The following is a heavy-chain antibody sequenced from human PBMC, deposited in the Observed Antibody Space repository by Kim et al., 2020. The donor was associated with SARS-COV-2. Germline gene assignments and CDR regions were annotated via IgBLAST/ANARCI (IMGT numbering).Heavy chain of an antibody. D-gene: IGHD3-10*01. CDR3: AKDAAHGGGSVFDC. Sequence: GGSLRLSCAASGFTFSNFAMSWVRQAPGKGLEWVSAISGRSGENTYYGDSVRGRFTISRDNSRNTLYLQMNSLRAEDTAVYYCAKDAAHGGGSVFDCWGQGTLVTVSS. J-gene: IGHJ4*02. CDR1: GFTFSNFA. CDR2: ISGRSGENT. V-gene: IGHV3-23*01.